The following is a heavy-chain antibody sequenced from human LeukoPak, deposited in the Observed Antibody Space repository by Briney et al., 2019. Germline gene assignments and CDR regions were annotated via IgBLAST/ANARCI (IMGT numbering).Heavy chain of an antibody. CDR1: GGSFSGYY. D-gene: IGHD3-10*01. CDR3: ARGIPGRSGSGSYYRRYYYYMDV. J-gene: IGHJ6*03. Sequence: PSETLSLTCAVYGGSFSGYYWSWIRQPPGKGLEWIGSIYYSGSTYYNPSLKSRVTISVDTSKNQFSLKLSSVTAADTAVYYCARGIPGRSGSGSYYRRYYYYMDVWGKGTTVTVSS. CDR2: IYYSGST. V-gene: IGHV4-34*01.